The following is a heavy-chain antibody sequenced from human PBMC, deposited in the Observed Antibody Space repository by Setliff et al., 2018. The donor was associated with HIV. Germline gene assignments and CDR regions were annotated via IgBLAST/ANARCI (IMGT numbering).Heavy chain of an antibody. CDR1: GYVFTDYD. D-gene: IGHD6-19*01. V-gene: IGHV1-18*01. CDR2: ISGNNANT. Sequence: GASVKVSCKASGYVFTDYDIFWVRQAPGRGLEWVGWISGNNANTNYAQKLQGRVTMTTDTSTSTAYMELRSLRSDDTAVYYCAREVRVAVAGLGYWGQGTLVTVSS. J-gene: IGHJ4*02. CDR3: AREVRVAVAGLGY.